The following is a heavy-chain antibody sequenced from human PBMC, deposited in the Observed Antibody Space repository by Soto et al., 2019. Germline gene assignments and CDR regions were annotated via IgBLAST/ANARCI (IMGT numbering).Heavy chain of an antibody. CDR1: GGSFSGYY. CDR3: ARRKGQWLVYNWFDP. CDR2: INHSGST. V-gene: IGHV4-34*01. D-gene: IGHD6-19*01. J-gene: IGHJ5*02. Sequence: SETLSLTCAVYGGSFSGYYWSWIRQPPGKGLEWIGEINHSGSTNYNPSLKSRVTISVDTSKNQFSLKLSSVTAADTAAYYCARRKGQWLVYNWFDPWGQGTLVTVSS.